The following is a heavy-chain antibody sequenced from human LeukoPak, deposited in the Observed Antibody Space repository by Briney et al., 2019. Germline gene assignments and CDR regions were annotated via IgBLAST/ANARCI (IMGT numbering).Heavy chain of an antibody. Sequence: GGSLRLSCAASGFTFSSYWMHWVRQAPGKGLVWVSRINSDGSSTSYADSVKGRFTISRDNAKNSLYLQMNSLRAEDTAVYYCARVALDYDADYWGQGTLVTVSS. J-gene: IGHJ4*02. CDR3: ARVALDYDADY. CDR2: INSDGSST. D-gene: IGHD4-17*01. CDR1: GFTFSSYW. V-gene: IGHV3-74*01.